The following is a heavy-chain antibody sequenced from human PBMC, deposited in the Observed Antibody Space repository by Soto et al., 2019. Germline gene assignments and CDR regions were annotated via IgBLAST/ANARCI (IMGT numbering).Heavy chain of an antibody. CDR1: GGSISSYY. V-gene: IGHV4-59*01. D-gene: IGHD3-16*02. Sequence: PSETLSLTCTVSGGSISSYYWSWIRQPPGKGLEWIGYIYYSGSTNYNPSLKSRVTISVDTSKNQFSLKLSSVTAADTAVYYCARFERGVIVLWGQGTLVTVSS. J-gene: IGHJ4*02. CDR2: IYYSGST. CDR3: ARFERGVIVL.